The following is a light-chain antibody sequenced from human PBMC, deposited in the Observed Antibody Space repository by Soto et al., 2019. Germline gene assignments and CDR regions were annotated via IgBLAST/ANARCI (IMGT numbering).Light chain of an antibody. V-gene: IGKV1-5*03. Sequence: IQVTQSASALSGSVGDRVTITCRASQTISSWLAWYQQKPGKAPKPLIYKASSLESGVPSRFSGSGSGTEFTLTISSLQHDDFATYYCQHYNSYSEAFGQGTKVDIK. J-gene: IGKJ1*01. CDR3: QHYNSYSEA. CDR2: KAS. CDR1: QTISSW.